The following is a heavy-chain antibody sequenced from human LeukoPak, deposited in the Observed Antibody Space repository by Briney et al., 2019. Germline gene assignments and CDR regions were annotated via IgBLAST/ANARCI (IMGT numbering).Heavy chain of an antibody. D-gene: IGHD2-2*03. CDR3: AKSAGGFCSSTSGRREFDY. V-gene: IGHV3-23*01. J-gene: IGHJ4*02. Sequence: GGSLRLFCSASGFTFSSYGMSWVRQAPGKGLEWISAIRGSGGSTYYADSVKGRFTISRDNSKNTPYLQMNSLRAEDTAVYYCAKSAGGFCSSTSGRREFDYWGQGTLVTVSS. CDR2: IRGSGGST. CDR1: GFTFSSYG.